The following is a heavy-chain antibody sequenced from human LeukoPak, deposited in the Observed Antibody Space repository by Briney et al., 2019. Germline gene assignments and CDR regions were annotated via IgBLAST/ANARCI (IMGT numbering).Heavy chain of an antibody. CDR2: IKQDGSEK. J-gene: IGHJ5*02. V-gene: IGHV3-7*01. CDR1: GFTFSSYW. Sequence: GGSLRLSCAASGFTFSSYWMSWVRQAPRKGLEWVANIKQDGSEKYYVDSVKGRFTISRDNAKNSLYLQMNSLRAEDTAVYYCARDVVVVPAAIGENWFDPWGQGTLVTVSS. D-gene: IGHD2-2*02. CDR3: ARDVVVVPAAIGENWFDP.